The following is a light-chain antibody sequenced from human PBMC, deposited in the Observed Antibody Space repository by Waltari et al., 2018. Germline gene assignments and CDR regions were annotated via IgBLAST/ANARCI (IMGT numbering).Light chain of an antibody. Sequence: EIVLTQSPATLSLSPGERATLSCSASQSVSSYLAWYPQKPGQAPRLLIYDASNMATGIPARVSGSGSGTDFTLTISSLEPEDFAVYYCQQRSNWPALTFGGGTKVEIK. CDR3: QQRSNWPALT. CDR1: QSVSSY. CDR2: DAS. J-gene: IGKJ4*01. V-gene: IGKV3-11*01.